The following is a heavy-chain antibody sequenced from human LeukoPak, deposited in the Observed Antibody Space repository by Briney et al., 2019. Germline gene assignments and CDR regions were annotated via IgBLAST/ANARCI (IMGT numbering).Heavy chain of an antibody. CDR3: ARGNYSGYDHPFDY. CDR1: GGTFSSYA. CDR2: IIPIFGTA. Sequence: ASVKVSCKASGGTFSSYAIGWVRQAPGQGLEWMGGIIPIFGTANYAQKFQGRVTITTDESTSTAYMELSSLRSEDTAVYYCARGNYSGYDHPFDYWGQGTLVTVSS. V-gene: IGHV1-69*05. J-gene: IGHJ4*02. D-gene: IGHD5-12*01.